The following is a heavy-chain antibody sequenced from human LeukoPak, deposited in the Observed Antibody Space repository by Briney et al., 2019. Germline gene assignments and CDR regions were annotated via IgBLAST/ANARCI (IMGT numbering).Heavy chain of an antibody. CDR2: ISGSGGST. J-gene: IGHJ4*02. V-gene: IGHV3-23*01. CDR1: GFTFSSYA. Sequence: QTGGSLRLSCAASGFTFSSYAMSWVRQAPGKGLEWVSAISGSGGSTYYADSVRGRFTISRDNSKNTLSLQMNSLRAEDTAIYYCANTHSGWGHFDYWGQGTLVTVSS. CDR3: ANTHSGWGHFDY. D-gene: IGHD6-19*01.